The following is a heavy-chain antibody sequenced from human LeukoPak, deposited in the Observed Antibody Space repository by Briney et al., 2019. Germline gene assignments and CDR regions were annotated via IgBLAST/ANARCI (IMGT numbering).Heavy chain of an antibody. CDR2: IYPGDPDT. J-gene: IGHJ3*02. CDR3: ARRQGSCSGGSCYFYGNPTDAFDI. D-gene: IGHD2-15*01. CDR1: GYSFTSYW. Sequence: GESLKISCKGSGYSFTSYWIGWVRQMPGKGLEWMGIIYPGDPDTRYSPSFQGQVTISADKSISTAYLQWSSLKASDTAMYYGARRQGSCSGGSCYFYGNPTDAFDIWGQGTMVTVSS. V-gene: IGHV5-51*01.